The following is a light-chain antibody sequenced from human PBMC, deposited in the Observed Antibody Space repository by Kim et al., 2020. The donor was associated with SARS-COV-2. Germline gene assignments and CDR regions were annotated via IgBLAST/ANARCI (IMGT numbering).Light chain of an antibody. J-gene: IGKJ1*01. CDR1: QSVSSN. CDR2: ATS. V-gene: IGKV3D-15*01. Sequence: EIVMTQSPATLSVSPGERATLSCRASQSVSSNLAWYQQKPGQAPRLLIYATSTRATGIPARFSGSGSGTEFTLTISSLQSEDFAVYYCQQYTIRPLTFGQGTKVDIK. CDR3: QQYTIRPLT.